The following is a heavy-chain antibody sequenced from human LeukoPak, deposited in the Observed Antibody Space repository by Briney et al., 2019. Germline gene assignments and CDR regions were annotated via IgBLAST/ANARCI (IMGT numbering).Heavy chain of an antibody. V-gene: IGHV1-2*02. CDR3: ASSTTVTNGIFSLAFDY. CDR1: GYTFTGYY. CDR2: INPNSGGT. Sequence: ASVKVSCKASGYTFTGYYMHWVRQAPGQGLEWMGWINPNSGGTNYARKFQGRVTMTRDTSISTAYMELGRLRSDDTAVYYCASSTTVTNGIFSLAFDYWGQGTLVTVSS. J-gene: IGHJ4*02. D-gene: IGHD4-17*01.